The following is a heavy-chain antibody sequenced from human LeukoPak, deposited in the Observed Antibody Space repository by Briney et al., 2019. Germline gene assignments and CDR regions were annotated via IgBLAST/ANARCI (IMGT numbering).Heavy chain of an antibody. J-gene: IGHJ6*03. CDR1: ALTLTDYY. V-gene: IGHV3-11*04. Sequence: GGSLRLSCVVSALTLTDYYMGWVRQAPGKGLEWVSYISSSGSTIYYADSVKGRFTIARDNAKNSLYLQMNSLRAEDTAVYYCARHHCSSTSCYYHMDVWGKGTTVTVSS. D-gene: IGHD2-2*01. CDR2: ISSSGSTI. CDR3: ARHHCSSTSCYYHMDV.